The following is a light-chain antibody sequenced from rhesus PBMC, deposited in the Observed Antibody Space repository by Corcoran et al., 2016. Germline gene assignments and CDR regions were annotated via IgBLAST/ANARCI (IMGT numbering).Light chain of an antibody. CDR2: YAS. Sequence: DIQMTQSPSSLSASVGDTVTFTCRASQDISNNLAWYQQKPGKVPNLLIYYASTLQDGVPSRFSGSGSGTVFTLTISSLQPEGFATYYCQHGHTPPYSFGHGTQVEI. J-gene: IGKJ2*01. CDR1: QDISNN. V-gene: IGKV1S15*01. CDR3: QHGHTPPYS.